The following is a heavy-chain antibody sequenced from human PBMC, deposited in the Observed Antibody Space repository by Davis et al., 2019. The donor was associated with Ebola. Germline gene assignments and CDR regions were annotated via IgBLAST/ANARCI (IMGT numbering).Heavy chain of an antibody. V-gene: IGHV3-30*18. J-gene: IGHJ4*02. Sequence: GGSLRLSCAASGFTLRSYGMHWVRQAPGKGLEWVAVISYDGSNEYYADSVKGRFTISRDSSKNTLYLQMNSLRAEDTAVYYCAKVFSELGYCSSTSCPGFDYWGQGTLVTVSS. CDR1: GFTLRSYG. CDR3: AKVFSELGYCSSTSCPGFDY. D-gene: IGHD2-2*01. CDR2: ISYDGSNE.